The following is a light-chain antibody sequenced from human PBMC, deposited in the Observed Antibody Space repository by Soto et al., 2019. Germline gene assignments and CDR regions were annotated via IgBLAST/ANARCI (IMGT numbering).Light chain of an antibody. V-gene: IGLV2-8*01. CDR1: SSDVGGYNY. J-gene: IGLJ1*01. CDR3: TSYAGGNNV. Sequence: QSALTQPPSASGSPGQSVTISCIGTSSDVGGYNYVSWDQQHPGKVPKLMVYEVNKRPSGVPDRFSGSKSGNTASLTVSGLQTEDEADYYCTSYAGGNNVFGTGTKVTVL. CDR2: EVN.